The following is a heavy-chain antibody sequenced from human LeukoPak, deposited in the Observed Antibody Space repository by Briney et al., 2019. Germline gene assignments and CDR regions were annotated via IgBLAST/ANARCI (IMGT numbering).Heavy chain of an antibody. CDR1: GFTFSSYA. D-gene: IGHD1-26*01. J-gene: IGHJ6*02. CDR2: ISYDGSNK. Sequence: GGSLRLSCAASGFTFSSYAMHWVRQAPGKGLEWVAVISYDGSNKYYADSVKGRFTISRDNSKNTLYLQMNSLRAEDTAVYYCARGWWDSLYYYYYYGMDVWGQGTTVTVSS. V-gene: IGHV3-30-3*01. CDR3: ARGWWDSLYYYYYYGMDV.